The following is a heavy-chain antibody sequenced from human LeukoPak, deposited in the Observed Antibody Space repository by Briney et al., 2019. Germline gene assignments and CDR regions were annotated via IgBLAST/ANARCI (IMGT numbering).Heavy chain of an antibody. Sequence: GGSLRLSCAASGFIFSSYTMHWVRQAPGKGLEWVAVISYDGSNKYYADSVKGRLTISRDNSKNTLYLQMNSLRAEDTAVYYCARERITILYYYGMDVWGQGTTVTVSS. CDR1: GFIFSSYT. D-gene: IGHD3-3*01. V-gene: IGHV3-30-3*01. J-gene: IGHJ6*02. CDR2: ISYDGSNK. CDR3: ARERITILYYYGMDV.